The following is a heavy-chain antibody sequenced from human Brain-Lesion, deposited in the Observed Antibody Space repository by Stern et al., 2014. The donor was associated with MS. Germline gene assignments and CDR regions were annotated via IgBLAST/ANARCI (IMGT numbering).Heavy chain of an antibody. CDR1: GYTFTGYY. J-gene: IGHJ4*02. CDR3: ATYYYDSTGYNDF. CDR2: INPKSGGT. Sequence: DQLVESGAEVKKSGASVKVSCKASGYTFTGYYMHWVRQAPGQGLEWMGWINPKSGGTNYAQKFQGWVTMTRHTSINTAYMELSRLRSDDTAVYYCATYYYDSTGYNDFWGQGTLVTVSS. V-gene: IGHV1-2*04. D-gene: IGHD3-22*01.